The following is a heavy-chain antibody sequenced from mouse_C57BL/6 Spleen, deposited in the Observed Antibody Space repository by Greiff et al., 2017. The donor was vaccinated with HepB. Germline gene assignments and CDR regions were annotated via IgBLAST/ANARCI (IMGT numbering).Heavy chain of an antibody. CDR2: IHPNSGST. Sequence: QVQLQQPGAELVKPGASVKLSCKASGYTFTSYWMHWVKQRPGQGLEWIGMIHPNSGSTNYNEKFKSKATLTVDKSSSTAYMQLSSLTSEDSAVYYCARDGWDYDGWFAYWGQGTLVTVSA. CDR3: ARDGWDYDGWFAY. V-gene: IGHV1-64*01. D-gene: IGHD2-4*01. J-gene: IGHJ3*01. CDR1: GYTFTSYW.